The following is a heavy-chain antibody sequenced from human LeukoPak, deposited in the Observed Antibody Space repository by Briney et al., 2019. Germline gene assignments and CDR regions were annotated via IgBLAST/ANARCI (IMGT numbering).Heavy chain of an antibody. CDR2: INHSGST. D-gene: IGHD3-10*01. CDR1: GGSFSGYY. J-gene: IGHJ4*02. Sequence: KPSETLSLTCAVYGGSFSGYYWSWIRQPPGKVLEWIGEINHSGSTNYNPSLKSRVTISVDTSKNQFSLKLSSVTAADTAVYYCARVPRGPKGFDYWGQGTLVTVSS. V-gene: IGHV4-34*01. CDR3: ARVPRGPKGFDY.